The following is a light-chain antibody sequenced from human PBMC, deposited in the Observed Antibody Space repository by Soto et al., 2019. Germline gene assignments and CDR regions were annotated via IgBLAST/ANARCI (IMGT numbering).Light chain of an antibody. J-gene: IGKJ3*01. CDR2: DAS. Sequence: EIVLTQSPATLSLSPGERGTLSCRASQSVSTYLAWYQQKPGQAPRLLIYDASNRATGIPARFSGSGSGTDFTLTISSLEPEDVAVYYCQQRRIWPRFTFGPGTKVDIK. CDR1: QSVSTY. V-gene: IGKV3-11*01. CDR3: QQRRIWPRFT.